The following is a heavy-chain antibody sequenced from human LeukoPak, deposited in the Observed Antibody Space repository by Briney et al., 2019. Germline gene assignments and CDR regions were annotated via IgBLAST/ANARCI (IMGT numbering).Heavy chain of an antibody. V-gene: IGHV4-59*01. CDR3: TKGYYERFDV. Sequence: SETLSLTCTVSSGFSTHYYWNWIRQPPGKALEWIGCVSDTGRTTYNPSLKGRLTISVDTSKRQFSLTLTSLTAADTAVYYCTKGYYERFDVWGQGIPVTVSS. CDR2: VSDTGRT. J-gene: IGHJ4*02. CDR1: SGFSTHYY. D-gene: IGHD3-16*01.